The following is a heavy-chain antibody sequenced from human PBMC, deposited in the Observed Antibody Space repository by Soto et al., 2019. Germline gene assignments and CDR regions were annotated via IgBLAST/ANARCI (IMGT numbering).Heavy chain of an antibody. CDR2: ISNSGSTI. CDR1: GFTFSDFY. J-gene: IGHJ4*02. D-gene: IGHD3-9*01. Sequence: GGSLRLSCAASGFTFSDFYMTWIRQAPGKGLEWLSYISNSGSTIYYSDSVKGRFTISRDNAKKSLYLQMNSLRAEDTAIYYCARANYDILTGYSDYWGQGTLVTVSS. CDR3: ARANYDILTGYSDY. V-gene: IGHV3-11*01.